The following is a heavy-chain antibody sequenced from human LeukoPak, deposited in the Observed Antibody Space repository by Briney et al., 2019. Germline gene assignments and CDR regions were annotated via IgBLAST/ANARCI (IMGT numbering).Heavy chain of an antibody. V-gene: IGHV3-21*01. Sequence: GGSLRLSCAASGFTFSSYSMNWVRQAPGKGLEWVSSISSSSSYIYYADSVKGRFTISRDNAKNSLYLQMNSLRAEDTAVYYCARDRYSSSWKWDAFDIWGQGTMVTVSS. CDR3: ARDRYSSSWKWDAFDI. CDR1: GFTFSSYS. J-gene: IGHJ3*02. CDR2: ISSSSSYI. D-gene: IGHD6-13*01.